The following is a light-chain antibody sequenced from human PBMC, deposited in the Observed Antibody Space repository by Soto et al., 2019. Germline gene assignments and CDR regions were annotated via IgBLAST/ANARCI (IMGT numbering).Light chain of an antibody. CDR2: EVS. V-gene: IGLV2-14*01. J-gene: IGLJ3*02. Sequence: QSVLTQPASVSGSPGQSIIISCTGTSSDVGGYIYVSWYQQHPGKAPKLMIYEVSNRPSGVSNRFSGSKSGNTASLTISGLQAEDEADYYCSSYTSSDTLVFGGGTKLT. CDR1: SSDVGGYIY. CDR3: SSYTSSDTLV.